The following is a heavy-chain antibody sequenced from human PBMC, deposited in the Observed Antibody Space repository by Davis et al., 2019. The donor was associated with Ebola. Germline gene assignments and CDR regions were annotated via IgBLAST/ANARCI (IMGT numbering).Heavy chain of an antibody. Sequence: AASVKVSCKASGYSFTAYIMHWVRQAPGQSLEWVGWTNTGNGDAVHSPRFQGRVALTSDTSANIAYMELKSLRSDDTSVYYCARGPPVGSQGPVDSWGQGVLVTVSS. CDR1: GYSFTAYI. J-gene: IGHJ4*02. CDR2: TNTGNGDA. D-gene: IGHD1-26*01. V-gene: IGHV1-3*04. CDR3: ARGPPVGSQGPVDS.